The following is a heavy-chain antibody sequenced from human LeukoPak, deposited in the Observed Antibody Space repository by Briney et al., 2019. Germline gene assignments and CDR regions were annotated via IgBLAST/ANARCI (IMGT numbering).Heavy chain of an antibody. Sequence: GGSLRLSCAASGFTFSSYWMSWVRQAPGKGLEWVANIKQDGSEKYYVDSVKGRFTISRDNAKNSLYLQMNSLRAEDTAVYYCARDGPRITIFGVVNIFDYWGQGTLVTVSS. V-gene: IGHV3-7*01. CDR1: GFTFSSYW. CDR3: ARDGPRITIFGVVNIFDY. D-gene: IGHD3-3*01. J-gene: IGHJ4*02. CDR2: IKQDGSEK.